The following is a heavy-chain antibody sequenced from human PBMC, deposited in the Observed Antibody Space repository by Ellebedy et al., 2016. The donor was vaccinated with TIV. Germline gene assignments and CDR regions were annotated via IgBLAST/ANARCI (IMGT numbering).Heavy chain of an antibody. CDR2: IKSKTDGGTT. D-gene: IGHD3-10*01. CDR1: GFTFSNAW. J-gene: IGHJ5*02. CDR3: TTLLRGVIGWFDP. V-gene: IGHV3-15*01. Sequence: GESLKISCAASGFTFSNAWMSWVRQAPGKGLEWVGRIKSKTDGGTTDYAAPVKGRFTISRDDSKNTLYLQMNSLKTEDTAVYYCTTLLRGVIGWFDPWGQGTLVTVSS.